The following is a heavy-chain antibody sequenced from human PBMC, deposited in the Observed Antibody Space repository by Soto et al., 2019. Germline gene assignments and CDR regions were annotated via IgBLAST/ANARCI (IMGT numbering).Heavy chain of an antibody. CDR3: ARDPRGAVTGTYGMDV. D-gene: IGHD6-19*01. CDR2: IYYSGST. J-gene: IGHJ6*02. Sequence: SETLSLTCTVSGGSVSSDSYYWSWIRQPPGKGLDWIVYIYYSGSTNYNPSLKSRVTISVDTSKNQFSLKLSSVTAADTAVYYCARDPRGAVTGTYGMDVWGQGTTVTVSS. V-gene: IGHV4-61*01. CDR1: GGSVSSDSYY.